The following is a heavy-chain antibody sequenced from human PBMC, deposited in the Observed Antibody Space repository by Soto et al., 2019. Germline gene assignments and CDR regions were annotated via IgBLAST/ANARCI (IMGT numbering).Heavy chain of an antibody. V-gene: IGHV3-23*01. CDR3: AKESPGSPYSGYDIYYFDY. CDR1: GFTFSSYA. Sequence: PGGSLRLSCAASGFTFSSYAMSWVRQAPGKGLEWVSAISGSGGSTYYADSVKGRFTISRDNSKNTLYLQMNSLRAEDTAVYYCAKESPGSPYSGYDIYYFDYWGQGTLVTVSS. CDR2: ISGSGGST. J-gene: IGHJ4*02. D-gene: IGHD5-12*01.